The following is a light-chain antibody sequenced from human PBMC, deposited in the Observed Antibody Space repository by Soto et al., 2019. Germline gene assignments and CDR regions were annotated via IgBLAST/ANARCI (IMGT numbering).Light chain of an antibody. CDR2: DVN. CDR1: SSDIGVSNY. CDR3: SSSTSSTVL. Sequence: QSALTQPASVSGSSGQSITVSCTGTSSDIGVSNYVSWYQQHPGKAPKLIIYDVNSRPSGVSHRFSGSKSGNTASLTISWLQAEDEGDYYCSSSTSSTVLFGGGTKLTVL. V-gene: IGLV2-14*03. J-gene: IGLJ2*01.